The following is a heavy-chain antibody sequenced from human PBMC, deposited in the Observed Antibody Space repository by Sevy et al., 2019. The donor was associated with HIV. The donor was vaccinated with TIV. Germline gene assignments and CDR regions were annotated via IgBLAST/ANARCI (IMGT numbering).Heavy chain of an antibody. J-gene: IGHJ4*02. Sequence: GGSLRLSCAASGITLTPYWMHWVRQVPGKGLVWVSRINSDGSSTIYSESVKGRFTISRDNGKNTVYLQMKSLRVEDTAVYLCSRGLYYYDMRGHQEPSDYWGQGVLVTVSS. CDR2: INSDGSST. V-gene: IGHV3-74*01. CDR1: GITLTPYW. D-gene: IGHD3-22*01. CDR3: SRGLYYYDMRGHQEPSDY.